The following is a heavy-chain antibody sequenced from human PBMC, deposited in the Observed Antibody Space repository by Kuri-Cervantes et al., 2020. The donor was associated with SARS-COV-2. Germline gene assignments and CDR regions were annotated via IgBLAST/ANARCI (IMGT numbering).Heavy chain of an antibody. CDR2: ISYDGSNK. CDR3: AKDLEQQLDSHYGMDV. Sequence: LSLTCAASGLTFSSYGMHWIRQAPGKGLEWVAVISYDGSNKYYADSVKGRFTISRDNSKNTLYLQMNSLRAEDTAVYYCAKDLEQQLDSHYGMDVWGQGTTVTVSS. CDR1: GLTFSSYG. J-gene: IGHJ6*02. D-gene: IGHD6-13*01. V-gene: IGHV3-30*18.